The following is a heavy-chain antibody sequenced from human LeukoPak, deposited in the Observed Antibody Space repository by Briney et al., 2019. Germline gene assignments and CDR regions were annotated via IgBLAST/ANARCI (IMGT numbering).Heavy chain of an antibody. V-gene: IGHV1-69*13. CDR2: IIPIFGTA. CDR3: ARGGSVTSATSFDY. CDR1: GGTFSSYA. Sequence: SVKVSCKASGGTFSSYAISWVRQAPGQGLEWMGGIIPIFGTANYAQKFQGRVAITADESTSTAYMELSSLRSEDTAVYYCARGGSVTSATSFDYWGQGTLVTVSS. D-gene: IGHD3-10*01. J-gene: IGHJ4*02.